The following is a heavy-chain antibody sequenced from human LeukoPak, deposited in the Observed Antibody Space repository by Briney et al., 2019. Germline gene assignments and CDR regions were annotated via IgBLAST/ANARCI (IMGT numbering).Heavy chain of an antibody. Sequence: GGSLRLSCAASGLRFRSYAMNWVRQAPGKGLECISTISDDSSFTYYADSVKGRSAISRDDSKNTLYLQMNNLKVEDTAVYYCAKGRCSGVGCDSFHSWGQGALVTVSS. D-gene: IGHD2-15*01. V-gene: IGHV3-23*01. CDR2: ISDDSSFT. CDR3: AKGRCSGVGCDSFHS. J-gene: IGHJ4*02. CDR1: GLRFRSYA.